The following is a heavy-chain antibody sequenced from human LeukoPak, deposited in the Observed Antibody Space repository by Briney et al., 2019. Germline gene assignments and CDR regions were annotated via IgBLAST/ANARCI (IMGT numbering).Heavy chain of an antibody. CDR2: INHSGST. CDR3: ARLSYYDFWSGYYGAFDI. V-gene: IGHV4-34*01. D-gene: IGHD3-3*01. J-gene: IGHJ3*02. Sequence: SETLSLTCAVYGGSFSGYYWSWIRQPPGKGLEWIGEINHSGSTNYNPSLKSRVTISVDTSKNQFSLKLSSVTAADTAVYYCARLSYYDFWSGYYGAFDIWGQGTMVTVSS. CDR1: GGSFSGYY.